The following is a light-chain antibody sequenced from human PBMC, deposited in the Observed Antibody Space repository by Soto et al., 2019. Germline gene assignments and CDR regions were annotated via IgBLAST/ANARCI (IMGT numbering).Light chain of an antibody. CDR2: AAS. V-gene: IGKV1-27*01. Sequence: DIQIAQSPSSLSASVGDRVTITCRASQGIANYLAWYQQKPGKVPKLLIYAASTLQSGVPSRFSGSGSGTDFTLTISSLQPEDVATYYCQKYNSAPRTFGQGTKVDIK. CDR3: QKYNSAPRT. CDR1: QGIANY. J-gene: IGKJ1*01.